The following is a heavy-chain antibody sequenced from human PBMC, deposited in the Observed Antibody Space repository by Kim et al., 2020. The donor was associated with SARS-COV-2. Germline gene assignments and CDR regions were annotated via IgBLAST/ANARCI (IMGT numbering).Heavy chain of an antibody. CDR3: ARDMSRLGAAAGPWD. Sequence: GGSLRLSCAGSGFTVSSSYMSWVRQAPGKGLEWVSFIYSGGNTYYADSVKGRFTISRDNSKNTLFLQMNSLRADEDTAVYYCARDMSRLGAAAGPWDWGQGTLVTVSS. J-gene: IGHJ4*02. D-gene: IGHD6-25*01. CDR1: GFTVSSSY. V-gene: IGHV3-53*01. CDR2: IYSGGNT.